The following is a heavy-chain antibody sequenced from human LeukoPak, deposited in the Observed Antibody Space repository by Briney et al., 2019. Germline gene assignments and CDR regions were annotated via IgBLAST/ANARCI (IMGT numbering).Heavy chain of an antibody. CDR1: GFTFSNHA. D-gene: IGHD2-2*01. J-gene: IGHJ6*02. Sequence: PGGSLRLSCAASGFTFSNHAMSWIRQAPGKGLEWVSYISSSGSTIYYADSVKGRFTISRDNAKNSLYLQMNSLRAEDTAVYYCARVGIVVVPAAMDYYGMDVWGQGTTVTVSS. CDR3: ARVGIVVVPAAMDYYGMDV. CDR2: ISSSGSTI. V-gene: IGHV3-11*01.